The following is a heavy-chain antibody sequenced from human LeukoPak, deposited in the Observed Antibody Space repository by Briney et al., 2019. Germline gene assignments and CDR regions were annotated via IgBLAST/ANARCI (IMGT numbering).Heavy chain of an antibody. CDR3: ARSPIYDILTLDY. V-gene: IGHV3-30*04. Sequence: EGSLRLSCAASGFTFSSYAMRWVRQAPGKGLEWVAVISYDGSNKYYADSVKGRFTISRDNSKNTLYLQMNSLRAEDTAVYYCARSPIYDILTLDYWGQGTLVTVSS. J-gene: IGHJ4*02. D-gene: IGHD3-9*01. CDR2: ISYDGSNK. CDR1: GFTFSSYA.